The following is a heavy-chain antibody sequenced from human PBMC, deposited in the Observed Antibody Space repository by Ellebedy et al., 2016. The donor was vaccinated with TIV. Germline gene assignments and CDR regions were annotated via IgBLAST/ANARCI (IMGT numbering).Heavy chain of an antibody. CDR3: ARGSDYFDY. J-gene: IGHJ4*02. CDR2: IYYSGSN. Sequence: SETLSLXXTVSGGSISSGGYYWSWIRQHPGKGLEWIGSIYYSGSNYCSPSLKSRVTISVDMSKNQFSLKLSSVTAADTAVYYCARGSDYFDYWGQGTLVTVSS. V-gene: IGHV4-31*03. CDR1: GGSISSGGYY.